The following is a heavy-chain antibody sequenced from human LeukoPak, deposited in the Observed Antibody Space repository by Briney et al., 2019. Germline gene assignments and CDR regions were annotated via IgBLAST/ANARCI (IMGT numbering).Heavy chain of an antibody. J-gene: IGHJ5*02. CDR3: AGVVRAAGGWFDP. D-gene: IGHD2-2*01. V-gene: IGHV4-30-2*01. Sequence: PSETLSLTCTVSGGSISSSSYYWGWIRQPPGKGLEWIGYIYHSGSTYYNPSLKSRVTISVDRSKNQFSLKLSSVTAADTAVYYCAGVVRAAGGWFDPWGQGTLVTVSS. CDR1: GGSISSSSYY. CDR2: IYHSGST.